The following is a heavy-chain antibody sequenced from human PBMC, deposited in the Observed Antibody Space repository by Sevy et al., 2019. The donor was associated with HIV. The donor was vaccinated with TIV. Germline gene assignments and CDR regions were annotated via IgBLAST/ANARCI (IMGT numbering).Heavy chain of an antibody. CDR2: IRQDGNEI. CDR3: ARRYSDL. J-gene: IGHJ4*02. V-gene: IGHV3-7*01. Sequence: GGSLRLSCGGSGFTFGSFWMQWVRQAPGKGLEWVANIRQDGNEIYYVDSVKGRFTISRDNAKNALYLQMDGLRVEDTAVYYCARRYSDLWGQGTQVTVSS. CDR1: GFTFGSFW.